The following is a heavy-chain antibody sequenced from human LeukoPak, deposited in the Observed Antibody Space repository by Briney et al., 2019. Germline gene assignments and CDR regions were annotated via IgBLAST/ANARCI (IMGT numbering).Heavy chain of an antibody. V-gene: IGHV3-21*01. CDR1: GFTFSSYS. J-gene: IGHJ4*02. Sequence: PGGSLRLSCAASGFTFSSYSMGWVRQAPGKGLEWVSSISSSSSYIYYADSVKGRFTISRDNAKNSLYLQMNSLRAEDTAVYYCARDDGDGDYPFDYWGQGTLVTVSS. CDR2: ISSSSSYI. D-gene: IGHD4-17*01. CDR3: ARDDGDGDYPFDY.